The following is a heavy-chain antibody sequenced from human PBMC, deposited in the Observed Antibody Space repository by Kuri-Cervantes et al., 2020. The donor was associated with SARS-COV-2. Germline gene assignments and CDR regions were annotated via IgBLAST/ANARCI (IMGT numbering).Heavy chain of an antibody. CDR2: INHSGST. V-gene: IGHV4-34*01. J-gene: IGHJ3*02. Sequence: SETLSLTCAVYGGSFSGYYWSWIRQPPGKGLEWIGEINHSGSTNYNPSLKSRVTISVDTSKSQFSLKLSSVTAADTAVYYCARHTIFGAHDAFDIWGQGTMVTVSS. CDR1: GGSFSGYY. CDR3: ARHTIFGAHDAFDI. D-gene: IGHD3-3*01.